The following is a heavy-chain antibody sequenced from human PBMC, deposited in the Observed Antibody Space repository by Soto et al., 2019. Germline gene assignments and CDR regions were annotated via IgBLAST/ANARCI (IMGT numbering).Heavy chain of an antibody. CDR1: GFTFNTYD. D-gene: IGHD2-21*01. V-gene: IGHV3-21*01. Sequence: EVQLVESGGGLVKPGVSLRLSCAASGFTFNTYDMNWVRQAPGKGLEWVSSITTSSAYIYYADSLKGRITISRDNAKNSLFLQMTSLRAEDTAVYYCVRSGTARLLRHSWFDTWGQGTLVTVSS. CDR3: VRSGTARLLRHSWFDT. J-gene: IGHJ5*02. CDR2: ITTSSAYI.